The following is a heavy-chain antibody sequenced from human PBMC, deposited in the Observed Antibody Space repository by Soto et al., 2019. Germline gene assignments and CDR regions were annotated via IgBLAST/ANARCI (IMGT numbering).Heavy chain of an antibody. J-gene: IGHJ5*02. CDR2: FDPEAGET. Sequence: ASVKVSCKVSGYTLTELSMHWVRQAPGKGLEWMGGFDPEAGETIYAQKFQGRVTMTEDTSTDTAYMELSSLRSEDTAVYYCATDILGGYYDSSGYYDWFDPWGQGTLVTVSS. V-gene: IGHV1-24*01. CDR3: ATDILGGYYDSSGYYDWFDP. CDR1: GYTLTELS. D-gene: IGHD3-22*01.